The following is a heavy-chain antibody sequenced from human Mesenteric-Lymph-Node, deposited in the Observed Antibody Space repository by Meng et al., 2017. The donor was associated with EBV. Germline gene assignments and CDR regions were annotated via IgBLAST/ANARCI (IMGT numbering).Heavy chain of an antibody. D-gene: IGHD4-23*01. CDR2: INHSGGT. J-gene: IGHJ4*02. Sequence: QLQQWGAGLLKPSETLSLTCAIYGESFSGYFWSWICQPPGKGLEWIGEINHSGGTNYNPSLESRVTISVDASKNQFSLKLRSVTAADTAVYYCARGGGVLTPLDYWGQGGLVTVSS. CDR3: ARGGGVLTPLDY. V-gene: IGHV4-34*01. CDR1: GESFSGYF.